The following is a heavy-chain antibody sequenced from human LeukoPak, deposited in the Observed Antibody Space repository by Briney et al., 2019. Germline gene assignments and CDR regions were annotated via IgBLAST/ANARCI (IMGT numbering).Heavy chain of an antibody. D-gene: IGHD6-6*01. CDR1: GGSISSYY. V-gene: IGHV4-4*09. CDR2: IYTSGST. Sequence: PSETLSLTCTVSGGSISSYYWSWIRQPPGKGLEWIGYIYTSGSTNYNPSLKSRVTISVDTSKNQFSLKLSSVTAADTAVYYCASSVSSSSDPFDYWGQGTLVTVSS. CDR3: ASSVSSSSDPFDY. J-gene: IGHJ4*02.